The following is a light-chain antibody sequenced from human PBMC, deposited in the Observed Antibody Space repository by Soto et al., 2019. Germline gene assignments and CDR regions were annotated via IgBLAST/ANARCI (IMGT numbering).Light chain of an antibody. Sequence: DIQMTQSPSTLSASVGDRVTIPCRASQSISSWLAWYQQKPGKAPKLLIYDASSLESGVPSRFSGSGSVTEFTLTISSLQPDDFATYYCQQYNSYSGTFGQGTKLEIK. CDR1: QSISSW. V-gene: IGKV1-5*01. J-gene: IGKJ2*01. CDR2: DAS. CDR3: QQYNSYSGT.